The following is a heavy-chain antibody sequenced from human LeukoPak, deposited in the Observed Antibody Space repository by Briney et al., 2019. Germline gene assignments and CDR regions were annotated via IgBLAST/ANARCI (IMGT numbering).Heavy chain of an antibody. V-gene: IGHV4-39*01. D-gene: IGHD3-10*01. Sequence: SETLSLTCTVSTGSITSGRYYWSWIRQPAGKGLEWIGSIYYSGSTYYNPSLKSRVTISVDTSKNQFSLKLTSVTAADTAVYYCARHSSFRFGEFDYWGQGTLVAVSS. CDR1: TGSITSGRYY. CDR3: ARHSSFRFGEFDY. CDR2: IYYSGST. J-gene: IGHJ4*02.